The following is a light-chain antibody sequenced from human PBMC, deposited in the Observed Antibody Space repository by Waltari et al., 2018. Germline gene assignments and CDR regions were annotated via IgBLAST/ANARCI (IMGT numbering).Light chain of an antibody. Sequence: QSALTQPASVSGSPGQSITISCTGTSSDVGSYNLVSWYQQHPGKAPKLMIYEVSKRPSGVSNHFSGSKAGNTASLTISGLQAEDEADYYCCSYAGSLYVVFGGGTKLTVL. V-gene: IGLV2-23*02. CDR3: CSYAGSLYVV. J-gene: IGLJ2*01. CDR2: EVS. CDR1: SSDVGSYNL.